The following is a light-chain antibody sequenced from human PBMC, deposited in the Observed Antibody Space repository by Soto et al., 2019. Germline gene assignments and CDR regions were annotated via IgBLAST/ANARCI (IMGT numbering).Light chain of an antibody. Sequence: IVLTQSPATLSLSPGERATLSCRASQSVRNFLAWYQQKPGQAPRLLIYDASNRATGIPARFSGSGSGTDFPLTISSLEPEDFAFYYCQQRRNWLTFGGGTKLEIK. V-gene: IGKV3-11*01. CDR2: DAS. CDR1: QSVRNF. J-gene: IGKJ4*01. CDR3: QQRRNWLT.